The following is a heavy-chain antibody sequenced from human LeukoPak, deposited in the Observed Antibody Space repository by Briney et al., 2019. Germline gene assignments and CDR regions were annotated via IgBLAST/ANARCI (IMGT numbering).Heavy chain of an antibody. CDR2: MNPNSGNT. J-gene: IGHJ4*02. CDR1: GYTFTSYD. Sequence: ASVKASCKASGYTFTSYDINWVRQATGQGLEWMGWMNPNSGNTGYAQKFQGRVTITRNTSISTAYMELSSLRSDDTAVYYCASSPGSSSSSLPDYWGQGTLVTVSS. CDR3: ASSPGSSSSSLPDY. V-gene: IGHV1-8*03. D-gene: IGHD6-6*01.